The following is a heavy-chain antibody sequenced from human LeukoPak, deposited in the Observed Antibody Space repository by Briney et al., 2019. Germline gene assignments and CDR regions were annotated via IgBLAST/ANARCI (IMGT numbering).Heavy chain of an antibody. CDR2: VYYSGNT. J-gene: IGHJ4*02. CDR3: ARGERRDGYTFAY. V-gene: IGHV4-59*01. CDR1: GGSISTYY. Sequence: SETLSLTCTVSGGSISTYYWSWIRQPPGKGLEWIGYVYYSGNTNYNPSLKSRVTISLDTTKNQFSLMLSSVTAADTAVYFCARGERRDGYTFAYWGQGTLVTVSS. D-gene: IGHD5-24*01.